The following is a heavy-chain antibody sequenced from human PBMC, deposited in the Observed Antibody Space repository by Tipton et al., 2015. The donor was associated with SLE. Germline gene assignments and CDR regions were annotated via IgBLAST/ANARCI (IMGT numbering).Heavy chain of an antibody. CDR3: ARGGVGGYDYLDY. J-gene: IGHJ4*02. Sequence: TLSLTCAVYGGSFSGYYWSWIRQPPGKGLEWIGEINHSGSTNYNPSLKSRVTISVDTSKNQFSLRLRSATAADTAVYFCARGGVGGYDYLDYWGQGTLVTVSS. V-gene: IGHV4-34*01. CDR1: GGSFSGYY. D-gene: IGHD5-12*01. CDR2: INHSGST.